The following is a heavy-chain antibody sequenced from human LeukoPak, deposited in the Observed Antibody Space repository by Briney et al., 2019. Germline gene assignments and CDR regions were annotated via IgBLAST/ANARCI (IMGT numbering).Heavy chain of an antibody. V-gene: IGHV4-59*01. Sequence: WIRQPPGKGLEWIGFIYYSGSANYNPSLRSRVTISVDTSKNQFSLKLTSVTAADTAVYYCARTGVVATSYFFDYWGHGTLVTVSS. CDR3: ARTGVVATSYFFDY. D-gene: IGHD5-12*01. J-gene: IGHJ4*01. CDR2: IYYSGSA.